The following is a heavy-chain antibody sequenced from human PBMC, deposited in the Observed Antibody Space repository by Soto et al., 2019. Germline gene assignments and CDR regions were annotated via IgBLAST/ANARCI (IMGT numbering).Heavy chain of an antibody. V-gene: IGHV1-69*13. D-gene: IGHD3-10*01. CDR2: IMPIFGTP. Sequence: SVKVSCKASGGTFDIYVISGLRQAPVQGLEWMGGIMPIFGTPNYAQKFRGRVTISADESTSTAYLELSSLTSDDTAVYYCARVHSSGIFYFVDPWGQGTLVTVSS. CDR3: ARVHSSGIFYFVDP. CDR1: GGTFDIYV. J-gene: IGHJ5*02.